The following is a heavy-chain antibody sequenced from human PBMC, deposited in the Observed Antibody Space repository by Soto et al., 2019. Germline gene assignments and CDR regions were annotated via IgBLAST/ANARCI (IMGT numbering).Heavy chain of an antibody. Sequence: SVKVSCKASGGTFSSYAISWVRQAPGLGLEWMGGIIPIFGTANYAQKFQGRVTITADESTSTAYMELSSLRSEDTAVYYCARRGCSSTSCYSVEKGFDPWGQGTLVTVSS. CDR1: GGTFSSYA. D-gene: IGHD2-2*02. CDR3: ARRGCSSTSCYSVEKGFDP. V-gene: IGHV1-69*13. J-gene: IGHJ5*02. CDR2: IIPIFGTA.